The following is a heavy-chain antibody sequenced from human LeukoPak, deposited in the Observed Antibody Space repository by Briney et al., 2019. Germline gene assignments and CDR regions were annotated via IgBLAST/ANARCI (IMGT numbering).Heavy chain of an antibody. CDR3: AKDGRGSGSSRPGYFDY. Sequence: PGGSLRLSCAASGFTFSSYGMHWDRQAPGKGLEWVAFIRYDGSNKYYADSVKGRFTISRDNSKNTLYLQMNSLRAEDTAVYYCAKDGRGSGSSRPGYFDYWGQGTLVTVSS. J-gene: IGHJ4*02. V-gene: IGHV3-30*02. D-gene: IGHD6-13*01. CDR1: GFTFSSYG. CDR2: IRYDGSNK.